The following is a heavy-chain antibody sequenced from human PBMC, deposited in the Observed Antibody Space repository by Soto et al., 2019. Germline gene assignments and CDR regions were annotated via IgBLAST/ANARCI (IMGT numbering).Heavy chain of an antibody. CDR3: ARGSAILFYHFDY. Sequence: PSETLSLTCNVSGGSISRGAYYWSWLRQPPGKGLEWIGYIYYRAMPYYNPSLKSRATISVDTSKNQFSLNMTSVTAADTAVYYCARGSAILFYHFDYWGQGTPVTVSS. D-gene: IGHD6-13*01. J-gene: IGHJ4*02. CDR2: IYYRAMP. CDR1: GGSISRGAYY. V-gene: IGHV4-30-4*01.